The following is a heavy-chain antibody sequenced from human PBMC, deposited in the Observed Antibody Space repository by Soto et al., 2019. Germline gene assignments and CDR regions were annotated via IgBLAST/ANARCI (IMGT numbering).Heavy chain of an antibody. J-gene: IGHJ6*03. Sequence: ASVKVSCKASGGTFSSYTISWVRQAPGQGLEWMGRIIPILGNTGYAQKFQGRVTMTRNTSISTAYMELSSLRSEDTAVYYCARVITGTSWGDYYYYMDVWGKGTTVTVSS. D-gene: IGHD1-20*01. CDR2: IIPILGNT. V-gene: IGHV1-8*02. CDR3: ARVITGTSWGDYYYYMDV. CDR1: GGTFSSYT.